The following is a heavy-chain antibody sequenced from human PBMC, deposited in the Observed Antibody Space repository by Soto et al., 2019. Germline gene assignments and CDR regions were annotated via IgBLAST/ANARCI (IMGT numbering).Heavy chain of an antibody. CDR2: INWNGGST. J-gene: IGHJ6*02. D-gene: IGHD6-19*01. Sequence: PGGSLRLSCAASGFTFDDYGMSWVRQAPGKGLEWVSGINWNGGSTGYADSVKGRFTISRDNAKNSLYLQMNSLRAEDTALYYCARAVGLDYYYYGMDVWGQGTTVTVSS. CDR3: ARAVGLDYYYYGMDV. CDR1: GFTFDDYG. V-gene: IGHV3-20*04.